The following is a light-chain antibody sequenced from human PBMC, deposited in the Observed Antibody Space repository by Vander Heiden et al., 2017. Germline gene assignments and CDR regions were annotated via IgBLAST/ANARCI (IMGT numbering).Light chain of an antibody. CDR2: LGA. CDR3: MQALQTPWT. J-gene: IGKJ1*01. CDR1: QSLLHSNGYNY. Sequence: IVMTQSPLCLPVTPGEPASITCRSSQSLLHSNGYNYLDGYLQKQGQPPPLLINLGANRASGVPDRCSGSGSGTDFTMKISRVEDEDVGVYYCMQALQTPWTFGQGTKVEIK. V-gene: IGKV2-28*01.